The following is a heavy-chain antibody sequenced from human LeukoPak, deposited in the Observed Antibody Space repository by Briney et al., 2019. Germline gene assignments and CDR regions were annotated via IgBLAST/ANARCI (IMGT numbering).Heavy chain of an antibody. CDR3: ARANSGIVGATTVDY. CDR2: IIPILGIA. Sequence: ASVKVSCKASGGTFSSYAISWVRQAPGQGLEWMGRIIPILGIANYAQKFQGRVTITADKSTSTAYMELSSLRSEDTAVYYCARANSGIVGATTVDYWGQGTLVTVPS. V-gene: IGHV1-69*04. D-gene: IGHD1-26*01. CDR1: GGTFSSYA. J-gene: IGHJ4*02.